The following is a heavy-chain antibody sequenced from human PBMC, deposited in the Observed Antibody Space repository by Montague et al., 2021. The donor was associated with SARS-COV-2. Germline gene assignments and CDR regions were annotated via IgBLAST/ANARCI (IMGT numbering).Heavy chain of an antibody. J-gene: IGHJ6*02. CDR1: GGSISSYY. Sequence: SETLSLTCTVSGGSISSYYWSWIRQPPGRGPQWIGYISYSGSTNYNPSLKSRVTISVDTSKNHFTPRRSSVTAADTAVYYCATFRRTQLLFGTLYYGMDVWGQGTTVTVSS. CDR3: ATFRRTQLLFGTLYYGMDV. D-gene: IGHD2-2*01. V-gene: IGHV4-59*01. CDR2: ISYSGST.